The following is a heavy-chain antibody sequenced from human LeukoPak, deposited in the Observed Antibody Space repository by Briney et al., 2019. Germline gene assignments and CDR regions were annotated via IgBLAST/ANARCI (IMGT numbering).Heavy chain of an antibody. CDR3: ARDLLSLAVAGPYYYGMDV. V-gene: IGHV7-4-1*02. CDR1: GYTFTSYA. Sequence: ASVKVSCKASGYTFTSYAMNWVRQAPRQGLEWMGWINTNTGNPTYAQGFTGRFVFSLDTSVSTAYLQISSLKAEDTAVYYCARDLLSLAVAGPYYYGMDVWGQGTTVTVSS. J-gene: IGHJ6*02. CDR2: INTNTGNP. D-gene: IGHD6-19*01.